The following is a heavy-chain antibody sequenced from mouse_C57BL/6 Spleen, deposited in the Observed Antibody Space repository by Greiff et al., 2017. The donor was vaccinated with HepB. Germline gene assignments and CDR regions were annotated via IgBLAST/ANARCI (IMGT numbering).Heavy chain of an antibody. Sequence: DVKLVESGTVLARPGASVKMSCKTSGYTFTSYWMHWVKQRPGQGLEWIGAIYPGNSDTSYNQKFKGKAKLTAVTSASTAYMELSSLTNEDSAVYYCTRDYYGSSYGGFAYWGQGTLVTVSA. J-gene: IGHJ3*01. V-gene: IGHV1-5*01. D-gene: IGHD1-1*01. CDR2: IYPGNSDT. CDR3: TRDYYGSSYGGFAY. CDR1: GYTFTSYW.